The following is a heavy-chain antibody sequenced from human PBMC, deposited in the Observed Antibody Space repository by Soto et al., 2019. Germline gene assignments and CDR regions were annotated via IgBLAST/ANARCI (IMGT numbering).Heavy chain of an antibody. D-gene: IGHD5-12*01. CDR1: GFTLSSYW. V-gene: IGHV3-74*01. Sequence: EIQLVESGGGLVQPGGSLRLSCAASGFTLSSYWMHWVRQVPGQGLVWVSRINTDGSATNYADSVKGRFTMSRANARNTMYLQMNSLRAEDTAVYYCVRGYSDYWGQGTLVTVSS. CDR3: VRGYSDY. CDR2: INTDGSAT. J-gene: IGHJ4*02.